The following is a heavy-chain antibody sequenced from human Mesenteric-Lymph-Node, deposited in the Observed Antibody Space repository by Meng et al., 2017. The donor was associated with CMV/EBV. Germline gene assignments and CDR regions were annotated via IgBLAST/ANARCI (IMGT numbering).Heavy chain of an antibody. CDR1: GYTFTSYD. CDR3: ARDLIPAGAFDI. Sequence: ASVKVSCKASGYTFTSYDINWVRQATGQGLEWMGWMNPNSGNTGYAQKFQGRVTITRNTSISTAYMELSSLRSEDTAVYYCARDLIPAGAFDIWGQGTMVTVSS. J-gene: IGHJ3*02. V-gene: IGHV1-8*03. CDR2: MNPNSGNT. D-gene: IGHD2-2*01.